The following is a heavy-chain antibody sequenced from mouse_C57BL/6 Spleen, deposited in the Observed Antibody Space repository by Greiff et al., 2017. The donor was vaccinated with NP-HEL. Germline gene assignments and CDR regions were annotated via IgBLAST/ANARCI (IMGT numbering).Heavy chain of an antibody. Sequence: QVQLQQPGAELVRPGSSVKLSCKASGYTFTSYWMDWVKQRPGQGLEWIGNIYPSDSETHYNQKFKDKATLTVDKSSSTAYMQLSSLTSEDSAVYYCARTGYYGKGDWYFDVWGTGTTVTVSS. J-gene: IGHJ1*03. CDR3: ARTGYYGKGDWYFDV. V-gene: IGHV1-61*01. D-gene: IGHD2-1*01. CDR2: IYPSDSET. CDR1: GYTFTSYW.